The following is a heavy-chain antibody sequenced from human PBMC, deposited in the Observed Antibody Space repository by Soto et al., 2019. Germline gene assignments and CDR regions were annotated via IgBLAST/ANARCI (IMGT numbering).Heavy chain of an antibody. Sequence: QVQLQQWGAGLLKPSETLSLTCAVYGGSFSSYYWTWIRQPPGTGLEWIGEINHSGSTNYNPSPKSRVTISVDTSKNQFSLKLTSVPAADTAVYYCARDKITGLVDYWGQGTLVTVSS. D-gene: IGHD2-8*02. CDR2: INHSGST. CDR1: GGSFSSYY. J-gene: IGHJ4*02. CDR3: ARDKITGLVDY. V-gene: IGHV4-34*01.